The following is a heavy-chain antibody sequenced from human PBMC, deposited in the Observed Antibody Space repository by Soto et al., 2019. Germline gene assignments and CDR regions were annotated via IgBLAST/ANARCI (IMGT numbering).Heavy chain of an antibody. CDR1: GFSLNNARVG. Sequence: QVTLNESGPVLVRPTETLTLTCTVSGFSLNNARVGVSWIRQPPGKALEWLAHILSNDGKSYSTSLKTRLSISKDTSKSQVVLTMTNMDPVDTATYYCARMLAVNYYYYYMDVWGKGTTVTVSS. D-gene: IGHD3-10*01. CDR3: ARMLAVNYYYYYMDV. CDR2: ILSNDGK. V-gene: IGHV2-26*01. J-gene: IGHJ6*03.